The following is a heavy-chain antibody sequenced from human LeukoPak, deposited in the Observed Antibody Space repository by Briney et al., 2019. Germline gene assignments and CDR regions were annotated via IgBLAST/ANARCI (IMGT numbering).Heavy chain of an antibody. D-gene: IGHD3-10*01. CDR2: ITGSSTWT. Sequence: EGSLRLSCEASGFTFGTFGMAWVRQSPGKGLQWVSGITGSSTWTYYAASVKGRFTVSRDNSQNTLHLQMNSLRADDTAVYYCTRELVSSGTGYFDLWGRGTLVTVSS. CDR3: TRELVSSGTGYFDL. CDR1: GFTFGTFG. J-gene: IGHJ2*01. V-gene: IGHV3-23*01.